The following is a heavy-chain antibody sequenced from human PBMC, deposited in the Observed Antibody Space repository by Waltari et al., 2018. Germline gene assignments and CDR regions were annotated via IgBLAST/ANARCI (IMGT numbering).Heavy chain of an antibody. Sequence: QVQLQESGSGQVKPSETLSLTCTVSGGSISGYYWSWIRQPPGKGLEWIGNIYYTGSTNYNPSRKSRVTISVDTSKKQFSLNLSSVTAADTAVYFCARVFHGFDIWGQGTMVTVSS. CDR1: GGSISGYY. CDR3: ARVFHGFDI. V-gene: IGHV4-59*01. J-gene: IGHJ3*02. CDR2: IYYTGST.